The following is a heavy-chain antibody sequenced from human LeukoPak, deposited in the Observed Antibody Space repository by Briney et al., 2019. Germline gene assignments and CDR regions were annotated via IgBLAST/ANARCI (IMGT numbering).Heavy chain of an antibody. J-gene: IGHJ6*03. Sequence: SKTLSLTCTVSGGSISSHYWSWIRQPPGKGLEWIGYIYYSGSTNYNPSLKSRVTISVDTSKNQFSLKLSSVTAADTAVYYCVRDSDKKAVDYYYYYYMDVWGKGTTVTVSS. V-gene: IGHV4-59*11. CDR2: IYYSGST. D-gene: IGHD2-15*01. CDR3: VRDSDKKAVDYYYYYYMDV. CDR1: GGSISSHY.